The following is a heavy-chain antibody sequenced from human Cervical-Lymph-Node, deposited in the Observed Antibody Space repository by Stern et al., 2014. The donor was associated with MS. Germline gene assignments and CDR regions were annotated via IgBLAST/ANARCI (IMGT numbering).Heavy chain of an antibody. CDR2: INDSGKT. D-gene: IGHD4-17*01. CDR3: AREITVTTSHWFDP. Sequence: VQLVESGPGLVKPSETLSLTCTVSGGSLSTTNFLGWIRQPPGKGLEWIGSINDSGKTYYNPSLKSRVTISVDPSKSHFSLKVPSVTAADTAVYYCAREITVTTSHWFDPWGQGTLVTVSS. V-gene: IGHV4-39*02. CDR1: GGSLSTTNFL. J-gene: IGHJ5*02.